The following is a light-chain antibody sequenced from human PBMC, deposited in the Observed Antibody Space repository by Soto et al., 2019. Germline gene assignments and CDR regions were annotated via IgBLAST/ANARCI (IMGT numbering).Light chain of an antibody. Sequence: DIQMTQSPSSLSASVGDRVTISCRASQSVSTYLNWYQQKPGKAPNLLIYAATSLQSGVPSRFSGSGSGTDFTLTISSLQPEDFATYYCQQSYIAPWTFGRGTTVEIK. CDR2: AAT. V-gene: IGKV1-39*01. CDR1: QSVSTY. J-gene: IGKJ1*01. CDR3: QQSYIAPWT.